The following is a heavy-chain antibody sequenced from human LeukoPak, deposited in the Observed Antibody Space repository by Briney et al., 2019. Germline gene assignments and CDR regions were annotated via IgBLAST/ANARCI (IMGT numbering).Heavy chain of an antibody. D-gene: IGHD6-13*01. J-gene: IGHJ4*02. Sequence: SETLSLTCTVSGYSISSGYYWGWIRQPPGRGLEWIGSIYHSGSTYYNPSLKSRVTISVDTSKNQFSLKLSSVTAADTAVYYCARDSSSWDPYYFDYWGQGTLVTVSS. CDR3: ARDSSSWDPYYFDY. V-gene: IGHV4-38-2*02. CDR2: IYHSGST. CDR1: GYSISSGYY.